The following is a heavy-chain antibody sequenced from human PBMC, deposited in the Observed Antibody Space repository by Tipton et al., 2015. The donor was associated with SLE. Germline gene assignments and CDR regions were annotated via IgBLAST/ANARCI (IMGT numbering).Heavy chain of an antibody. CDR1: GGSFSGYY. J-gene: IGHJ6*02. V-gene: IGHV4-34*01. CDR3: ARAEGAYYYGMDV. Sequence: TLSLTCAAYGGSFSGYYWSWIRQPPGKGLEWIGEINHSGSTNYNPSLKSRVTISVDTSKNQFSLKLSSVTAADTAVYYCARAEGAYYYGMDVWGQGTTVTVSS. CDR2: INHSGST. D-gene: IGHD1-26*01.